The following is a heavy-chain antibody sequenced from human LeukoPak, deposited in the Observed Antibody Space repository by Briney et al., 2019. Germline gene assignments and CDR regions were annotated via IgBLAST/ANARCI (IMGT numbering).Heavy chain of an antibody. CDR1: GGSISSYY. Sequence: SETLSLTCTVSGGSISSYYWSWIRQPPGKGLEWIGYIYYSGSTNYNPSLKSRVTISVDTSKNQFSLKLSSVTAADTAVYYCAREPTAMVDYWGQGTLVTVSS. CDR3: AREPTAMVDY. D-gene: IGHD5-18*01. CDR2: IYYSGST. J-gene: IGHJ4*02. V-gene: IGHV4-59*12.